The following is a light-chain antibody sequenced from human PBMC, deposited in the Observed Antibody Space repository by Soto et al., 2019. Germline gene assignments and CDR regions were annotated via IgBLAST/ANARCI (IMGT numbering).Light chain of an antibody. V-gene: IGLV2-14*01. Sequence: QSVLTQPASVSGSPGQSITVSCAGTSSDIGGYKYVSWYQQHPDKAPKLILYEVNKRPSGVSDRFSGSKSGNTASLIISGLQAEDEADYYCTSYTSSNTPLYVFGTGTKLTVL. CDR1: SSDIGGYKY. J-gene: IGLJ1*01. CDR2: EVN. CDR3: TSYTSSNTPLYV.